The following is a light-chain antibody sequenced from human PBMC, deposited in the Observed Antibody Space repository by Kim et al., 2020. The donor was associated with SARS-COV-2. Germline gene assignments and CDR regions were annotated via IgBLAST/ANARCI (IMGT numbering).Light chain of an antibody. J-gene: IGKJ4*01. Sequence: DIQMTQSTSTLSASVGDRVTITCRASQSISSWLAWYQQKPGKAPKLLIYKASSLESGVPSRFSGSGSGTEFTLTISSLQTDDFATYYCQQYNSYLLTFGGGTKVDIK. CDR3: QQYNSYLLT. CDR1: QSISSW. CDR2: KAS. V-gene: IGKV1-5*03.